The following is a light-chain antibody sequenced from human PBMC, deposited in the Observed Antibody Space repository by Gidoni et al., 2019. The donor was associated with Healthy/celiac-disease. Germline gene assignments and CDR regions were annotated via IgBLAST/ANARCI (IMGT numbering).Light chain of an antibody. J-gene: IGKJ2*01. CDR1: QSISSY. V-gene: IGKV1-39*01. CDR2: AAS. CDR3: QQSYSTPHP. Sequence: DIQMTQSPSSLSASVGDRVTSTCRASQSISSYLNWYQQKPGKAPKLLIYAASSLQSGVPSRFSGSGSGTDFPLTISRLHPEDFATYYCQQSYSTPHPFGQGTQLEIK.